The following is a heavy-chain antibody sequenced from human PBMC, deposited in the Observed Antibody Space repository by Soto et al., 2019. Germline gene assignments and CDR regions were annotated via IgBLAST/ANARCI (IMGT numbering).Heavy chain of an antibody. J-gene: IGHJ6*02. Sequence: GGSLRLSCAASGFTFSSYAFHWVRQAPGKGLEWVAVISYDGNNKYYAGSVKGRFTISRDKPQNTVYLLMDSLRAEDTAVYYCAREWIHTFGDPDYHYGMDVWGQGTTVTVSS. CDR2: ISYDGNNK. CDR3: AREWIHTFGDPDYHYGMDV. V-gene: IGHV3-30-3*01. CDR1: GFTFSSYA. D-gene: IGHD3-16*01.